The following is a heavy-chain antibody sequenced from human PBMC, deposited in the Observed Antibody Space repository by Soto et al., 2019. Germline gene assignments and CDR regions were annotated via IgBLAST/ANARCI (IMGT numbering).Heavy chain of an antibody. CDR2: IYHSGST. Sequence: PSETLSLTCAVSGYSISSGYYWGWIRQPPGKGLEWIGSIYHSGSTYYNPSLKSRVTISVDTSKNQFSLKLSSVTAADTAVYYCARMLALAASNDYWGQGTLVTVSS. CDR1: GYSISSGYY. J-gene: IGHJ4*02. CDR3: ARMLALAASNDY. V-gene: IGHV4-38-2*01. D-gene: IGHD3-10*02.